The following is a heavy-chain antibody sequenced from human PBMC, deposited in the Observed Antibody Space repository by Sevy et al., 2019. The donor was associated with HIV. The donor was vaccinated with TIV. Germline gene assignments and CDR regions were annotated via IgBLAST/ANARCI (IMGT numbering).Heavy chain of an antibody. D-gene: IGHD6-13*01. CDR2: ISHDGFNQ. J-gene: IGHJ4*02. V-gene: IGHV3-30*04. CDR1: GFTFSDYA. Sequence: GGSLRLSCAASGFTFSDYAMHWVRQAPGKGLEWVAVISHDGFNQYYADSVKGRLTISRDSSKTTLYLEMPSLRAEDMVLYYCARDRRAGYSSNWYWDFDYWGQGTLVTVSS. CDR3: ARDRRAGYSSNWYWDFDY.